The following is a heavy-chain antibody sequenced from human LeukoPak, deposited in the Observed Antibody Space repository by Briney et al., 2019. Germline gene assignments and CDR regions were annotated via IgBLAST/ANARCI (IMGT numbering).Heavy chain of an antibody. CDR2: IYYSGST. Sequence: PSETLSLTCTVSGGSISSGGYYWSWIRQHPGKGLEWNGYIYYSGSTYYNPSLKSRVTISVDTSKNQFSLKLSSVTAADTAVYYCARDACSSTSCSFDYWGQGTLVTVSS. CDR1: GGSISSGGYY. CDR3: ARDACSSTSCSFDY. V-gene: IGHV4-31*03. D-gene: IGHD2-2*01. J-gene: IGHJ4*02.